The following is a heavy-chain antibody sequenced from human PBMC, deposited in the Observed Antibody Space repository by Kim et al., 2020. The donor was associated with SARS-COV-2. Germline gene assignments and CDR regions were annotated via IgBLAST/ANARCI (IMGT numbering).Heavy chain of an antibody. CDR3: AKAATAAPGASDS. CDR2: ITASGDGA. Sequence: GGSLRLSCAASGFTFSSSAMRWVRQSPGRGLEWVSTITASGDGASYAGSIKGRFTISRDNSKNTLYLQMNSLRLDDTALYYCAKAATAAPGASDSRGHGT. D-gene: IGHD6-13*01. CDR1: GFTFSSSA. J-gene: IGHJ5*01. V-gene: IGHV3-23*01.